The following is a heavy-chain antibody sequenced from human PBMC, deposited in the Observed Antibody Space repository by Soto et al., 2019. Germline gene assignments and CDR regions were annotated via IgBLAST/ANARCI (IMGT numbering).Heavy chain of an antibody. J-gene: IGHJ6*03. Sequence: PSETLSLTCTVSGGSISSYYWSWIRQPPGKGLEWIGYIYYSGSTNYNPSLKSRVTISVDTSKNQFSLKLSSVTAADTAVYYCARGDIVVVPAGHYYMDVWGKGTTVTVSS. CDR2: IYYSGST. CDR3: ARGDIVVVPAGHYYMDV. V-gene: IGHV4-59*01. CDR1: GGSISSYY. D-gene: IGHD2-2*01.